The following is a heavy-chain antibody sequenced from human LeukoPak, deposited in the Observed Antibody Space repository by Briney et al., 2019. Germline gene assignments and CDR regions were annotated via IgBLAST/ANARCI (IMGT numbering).Heavy chain of an antibody. CDR3: ARWGLGPSFDS. J-gene: IGHJ4*02. CDR2: ITGGSDYI. D-gene: IGHD1-26*01. CDR1: GFMFNGYS. Sequence: GGSVRLSCAASGFMFNGYSMTWVRQAPGKGLEWVSYITGGSDYIYYTDSAKGRFTISRDNAKKSLYLQLNSLRVEDTAVYYCARWGLGPSFDSWGQGTLVTVSS. V-gene: IGHV3-21*01.